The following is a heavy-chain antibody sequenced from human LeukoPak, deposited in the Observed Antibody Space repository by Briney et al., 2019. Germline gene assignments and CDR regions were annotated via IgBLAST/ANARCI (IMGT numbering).Heavy chain of an antibody. D-gene: IGHD3-10*01. Sequence: RGSLRLSCASSGFSLSTFSMSGVRRAPGKGLEWISYITTSVSSTNYADSVKGRFTISRANAKNSLLLQMNSRGTEEPAVYYCTRGRPGSYHAFDYWGQGALVTVSS. CDR2: ITTSVSST. V-gene: IGHV3-11*01. CDR3: TRGRPGSYHAFDY. J-gene: IGHJ4*02. CDR1: GFSLSTFS.